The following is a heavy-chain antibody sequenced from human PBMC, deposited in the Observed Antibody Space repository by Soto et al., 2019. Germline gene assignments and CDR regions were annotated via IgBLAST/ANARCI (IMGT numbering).Heavy chain of an antibody. Sequence: ASVKVSCKASGYPFTSYCFSWVRQAPGQGLEWMGWISAFNGDTNYAQNLQGRVTMTTDTSTGTGYMELRRLRSDDTAVYYCARGLTTMRAVDYWGQGPLVTVSS. CDR2: ISAFNGDT. CDR3: ARGLTTMRAVDY. V-gene: IGHV1-18*01. CDR1: GYPFTSYC. D-gene: IGHD4-17*01. J-gene: IGHJ4*02.